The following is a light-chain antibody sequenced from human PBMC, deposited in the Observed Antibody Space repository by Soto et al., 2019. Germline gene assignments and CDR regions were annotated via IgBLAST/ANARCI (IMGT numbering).Light chain of an antibody. Sequence: IVMTQSAATLSVSPGERATLSCWARQSVSSNLAWYQQKPGQAPRLLIFDASPRATGIPARFSGSGSGTEFTLTISSLQSEDFAVYYCQQYDNWPPITFGQGTRLEIK. CDR3: QQYDNWPPIT. V-gene: IGKV3-15*01. J-gene: IGKJ5*01. CDR2: DAS. CDR1: QSVSSN.